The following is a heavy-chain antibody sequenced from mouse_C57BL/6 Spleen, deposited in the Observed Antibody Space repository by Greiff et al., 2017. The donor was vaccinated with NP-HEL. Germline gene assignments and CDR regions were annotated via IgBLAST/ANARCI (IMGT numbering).Heavy chain of an antibody. CDR2: ITPNNGGT. D-gene: IGHD1-1*01. CDR3: ARSYYGSSSYYFDY. V-gene: IGHV1-18*01. CDR1: GYTFTDYN. J-gene: IGHJ2*01. Sequence: EVQLQQSGPELVKPGASVKIPCKASGYTFTDYNMDWVKQSHGQSLEWIGDITPNNGGTIYNQKFKGKATLTVDKSSSTAYMELRSLTSEDTAVYYGARSYYGSSSYYFDYWGKGTTLTVSS.